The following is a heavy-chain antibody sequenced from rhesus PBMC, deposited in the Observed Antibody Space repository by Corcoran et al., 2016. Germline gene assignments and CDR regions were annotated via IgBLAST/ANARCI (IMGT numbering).Heavy chain of an antibody. Sequence: EVQLVESGGGLVQPGGSLRLSCAASGFTFSDYYMSWVRQAPGRGQEGVGFIRNKANGGRAENAASVKGRVTISRDDSKSIASLQMNSLKTEDTAVYYGARRGYCSSTYCSSFDYWGQGVLVTVSS. CDR3: ARRGYCSSTYCSSFDY. CDR2: IRNKANGGRA. V-gene: IGHV3S22*01. CDR1: GFTFSDYY. D-gene: IGHD2-15*01. J-gene: IGHJ4*01.